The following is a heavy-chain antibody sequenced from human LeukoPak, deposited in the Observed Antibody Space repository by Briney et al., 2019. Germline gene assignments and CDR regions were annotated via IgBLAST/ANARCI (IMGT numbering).Heavy chain of an antibody. CDR3: AKVTKRYYDFWSGYLPPYYYMDV. Sequence: PGGSLRLSCAASGFNFSRYTLTWVRQAPGKGLEWVAVIWYDGSNKYYADSVKGRSTISRDNSKNTLYLQMNSLRAEDTAVYYCAKVTKRYYDFWSGYLPPYYYMDVWGKGTTVTVSS. CDR1: GFNFSRYT. D-gene: IGHD3-3*01. V-gene: IGHV3-33*06. CDR2: IWYDGSNK. J-gene: IGHJ6*03.